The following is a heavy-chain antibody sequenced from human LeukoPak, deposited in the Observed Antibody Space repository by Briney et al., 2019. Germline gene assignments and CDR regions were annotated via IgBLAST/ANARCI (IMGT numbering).Heavy chain of an antibody. D-gene: IGHD6-13*01. Sequence: SVKVSCKASGGTFSSYAICWVRQAPGQGLEWMGGIIPIFGTANYAQKFQGRVTITADESTSTAYMELSSLRSEDTAVYYCARSHSSPTDDAFDIWGQGTMVTVSS. CDR3: ARSHSSPTDDAFDI. V-gene: IGHV1-69*01. CDR1: GGTFSSYA. J-gene: IGHJ3*02. CDR2: IIPIFGTA.